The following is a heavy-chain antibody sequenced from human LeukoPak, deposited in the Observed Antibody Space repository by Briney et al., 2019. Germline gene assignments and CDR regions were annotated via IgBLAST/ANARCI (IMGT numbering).Heavy chain of an antibody. V-gene: IGHV4-39*01. CDR1: GGSISSSSYY. D-gene: IGHD6-19*01. Sequence: SETLSLTCTVSGGSISSSSYYWGWIRQPPGKGLEWIGSIYYSGSTYYNPSLKSRVTISVDTSKNQFSLKLSSVTAADTAVYYCARHNRDRSGWFIWGQGTLVTVSS. CDR3: ARHNRDRSGWFI. J-gene: IGHJ4*02. CDR2: IYYSGST.